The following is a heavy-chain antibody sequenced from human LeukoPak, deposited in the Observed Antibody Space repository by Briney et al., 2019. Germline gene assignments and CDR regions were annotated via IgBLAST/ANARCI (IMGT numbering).Heavy chain of an antibody. D-gene: IGHD5-18*01. CDR2: IYYSGSA. CDR1: GGSFSGYY. Sequence: SETLSLTCAVYGGSFSGYYWSWIRQPPGKGLECIGSIYYSGSAYYNPSLKSRVTISVDTSKNQFSLRLTSVTAADTAVYYCASLPWIQLWNHYWGQGTLVTVSS. V-gene: IGHV4-34*01. J-gene: IGHJ4*02. CDR3: ASLPWIQLWNHY.